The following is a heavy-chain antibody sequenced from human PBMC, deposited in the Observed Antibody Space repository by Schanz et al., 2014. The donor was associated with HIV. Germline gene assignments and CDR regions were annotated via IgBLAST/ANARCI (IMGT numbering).Heavy chain of an antibody. CDR2: INQDASTI. J-gene: IGHJ4*02. CDR3: LKSGDF. Sequence: EVQLLESGGGVVQPGGSLRLSCAASGFTFSTFAMNWVRLIPGKGLEWVANINQDASTIRYVDSVKGRFTISRDNAKNSLHLQMNSLRGDDTALYYCLKSGDFWGQGTLVTVSS. D-gene: IGHD5-12*01. V-gene: IGHV3-7*01. CDR1: GFTFSTFA.